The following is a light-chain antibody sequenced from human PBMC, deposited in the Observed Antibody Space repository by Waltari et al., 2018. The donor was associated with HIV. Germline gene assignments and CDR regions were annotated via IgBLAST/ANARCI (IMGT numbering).Light chain of an antibody. Sequence: EIVLTQSPGTLSLSPGERVTLSCRASQSVGSNYLAWYQQIPGQAPRLLSYGASSRATGIPDRFSGSGSGTDFTLTISRLEPEDFAVYYCQQYGSSPLFTFGPGTKVDIK. CDR1: QSVGSNY. J-gene: IGKJ3*01. CDR2: GAS. V-gene: IGKV3-20*01. CDR3: QQYGSSPLFT.